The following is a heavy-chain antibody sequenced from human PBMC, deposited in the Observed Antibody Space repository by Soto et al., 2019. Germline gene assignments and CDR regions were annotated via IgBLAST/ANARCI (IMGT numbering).Heavy chain of an antibody. D-gene: IGHD2-15*01. CDR2: MNPNSGNT. CDR3: ARGLYCSGGSCYSWNRYYYMDV. V-gene: IGHV1-8*01. CDR1: GYTFTSYD. J-gene: IGHJ6*03. Sequence: ASVKVSCKASGYTFTSYDINWVRQATGQGLEWMGWMNPNSGNTGYAQKFQGRVTMTRNTSISTAYMELGSLRSEDTAVYYCARGLYCSGGSCYSWNRYYYMDVWGKGTTVTVSS.